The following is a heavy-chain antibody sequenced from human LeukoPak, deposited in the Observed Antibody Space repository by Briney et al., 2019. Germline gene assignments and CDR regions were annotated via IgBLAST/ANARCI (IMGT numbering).Heavy chain of an antibody. V-gene: IGHV4-31*03. Sequence: SETLSLTCTVSGGSISSGGYYWSWIRQHPGKGLEWIGYIYYSGSTYYNPSLKSRVTISVDTSKNQFSLKLSSVTAADTAVYYCARGRRSSSWVYYFDYWGQGTLVTVSS. CDR1: GGSISSGGYY. D-gene: IGHD6-13*01. J-gene: IGHJ4*02. CDR3: ARGRRSSSWVYYFDY. CDR2: IYYSGST.